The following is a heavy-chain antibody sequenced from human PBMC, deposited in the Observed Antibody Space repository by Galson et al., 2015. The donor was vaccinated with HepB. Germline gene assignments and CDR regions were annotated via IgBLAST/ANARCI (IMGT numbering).Heavy chain of an antibody. Sequence: SLRLSCAASGFTFSSYGMHWVRQAPGKGLEWVAFIRYDGSNKYYADSVKGRFTISRDNSKNTLYLQMNSLRAEDTAVYYCAKGISFGLLPDPFDYWGQGTLVTVSS. D-gene: IGHD3/OR15-3a*01. CDR1: GFTFSSYG. V-gene: IGHV3-30*02. CDR3: AKGISFGLLPDPFDY. CDR2: IRYDGSNK. J-gene: IGHJ4*02.